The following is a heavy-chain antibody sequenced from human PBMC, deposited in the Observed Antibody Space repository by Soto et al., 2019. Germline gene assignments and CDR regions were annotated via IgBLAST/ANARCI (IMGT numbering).Heavy chain of an antibody. CDR3: ARGGGVGVAGSAAFDM. J-gene: IGHJ3*02. Sequence: QLHLVQSGAVVKKPGASVTVSCSASGYPVTAYYMHWVRQAPGRGLEWMGGINPATGAAKYTQTCQGRVTLTRDTSTSTVFRELSGLTSVDTAVFFCARGGGVGVAGSAAFDMWGQGTLVTVSS. CDR2: INPATGAA. V-gene: IGHV1-2*02. D-gene: IGHD3-3*01. CDR1: GYPVTAYY.